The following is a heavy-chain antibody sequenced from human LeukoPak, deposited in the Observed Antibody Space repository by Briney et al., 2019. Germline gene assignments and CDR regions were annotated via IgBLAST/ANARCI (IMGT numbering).Heavy chain of an antibody. V-gene: IGHV1-2*02. D-gene: IGHD3-9*01. CDR1: GYTFTGYY. CDR2: INPNSGGT. Sequence: APVKVSCKASGYTFTGYYMHWVRQAPGQGLEWMGWINPNSGGTNYAQKFQGRVTMTRDTSISTAYMELSRLRSDDTAVYYCARDMGLYYDILTGYSPYYGMDVWGQGTTVTVSS. CDR3: ARDMGLYYDILTGYSPYYGMDV. J-gene: IGHJ6*02.